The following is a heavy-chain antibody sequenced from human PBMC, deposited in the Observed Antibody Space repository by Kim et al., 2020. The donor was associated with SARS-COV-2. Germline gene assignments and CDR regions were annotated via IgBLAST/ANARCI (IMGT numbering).Heavy chain of an antibody. CDR1: GGSISSSCYY. V-gene: IGHV4-39*01. D-gene: IGHD3-10*01. J-gene: IGHJ5*02. Sequence: SETLSLTCTVSGGSISSSCYYWGWIRQPPGKGLEWIGSIYYSGSTYNNPSLKSRVTISVDTSKNQFSLKLSSVTAADTAVYYCARRYYYGSGSYFDWFDPWGQGTLVTVSS. CDR3: ARRYYYGSGSYFDWFDP. CDR2: IYYSGST.